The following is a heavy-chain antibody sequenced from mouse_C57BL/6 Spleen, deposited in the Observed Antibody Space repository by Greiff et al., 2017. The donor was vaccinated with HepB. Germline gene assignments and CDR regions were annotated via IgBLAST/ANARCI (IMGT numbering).Heavy chain of an antibody. CDR3: ARSFYDGYYVGFAY. CDR2: IYPGDGDT. D-gene: IGHD2-3*01. Sequence: VKLQESGAELVKPGASVKISCKASGYAFSSYWMNWVKQRPGKGLEWIGQIYPGDGDTNYNGKFKGKATLTADKSSSTAYMQLSSLTSEDSAVYFCARSFYDGYYVGFAYWGQGTLVTVSA. V-gene: IGHV1-80*01. J-gene: IGHJ3*01. CDR1: GYAFSSYW.